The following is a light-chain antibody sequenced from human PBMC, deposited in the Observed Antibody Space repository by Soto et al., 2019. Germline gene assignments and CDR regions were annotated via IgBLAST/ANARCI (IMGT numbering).Light chain of an antibody. CDR1: QSVSSSY. J-gene: IGKJ2*01. CDR3: QQYSSTPHT. Sequence: IVLTQSPGTLSMSAGQRATLSCRASQSVSSSYLAWYQHKCGQAPRLLMFGTGSRATGIPDRFRGTGSGTDFTLIVNKLEPEDFAVYYCQQYSSTPHTFGQGTKVDTK. CDR2: GTG. V-gene: IGKV3-20*01.